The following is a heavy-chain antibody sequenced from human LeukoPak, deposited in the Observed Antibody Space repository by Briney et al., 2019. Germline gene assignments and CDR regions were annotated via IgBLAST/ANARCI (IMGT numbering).Heavy chain of an antibody. J-gene: IGHJ4*02. Sequence: SETLSFTCAVYGGSFSGYYWSWIRQPPGKGLEWIGEINHSGSTNYNPSLKSRVTISVDTSKNQFSLKLSSVTAADTAVYYCARGSDYGLDYWGQGTLVTVSS. CDR2: INHSGST. D-gene: IGHD4/OR15-4a*01. V-gene: IGHV4-34*01. CDR3: ARGSDYGLDY. CDR1: GGSFSGYY.